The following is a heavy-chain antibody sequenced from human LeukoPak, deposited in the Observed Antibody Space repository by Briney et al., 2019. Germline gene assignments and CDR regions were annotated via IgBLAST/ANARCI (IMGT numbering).Heavy chain of an antibody. D-gene: IGHD6-13*01. Sequence: GRSLRLSCAASGFTFSSYAMSWVRQAPGKGLEWVSAISGSGGSTYYADSVKGRFTISRDNSKNTLYLQMNSLRAEDTAVYYCAKEGEGIAAAGTSFLFAGGTNNWFDPWGQGTLVTVSS. CDR2: ISGSGGST. CDR3: AKEGEGIAAAGTSFLFAGGTNNWFDP. J-gene: IGHJ5*02. CDR1: GFTFSSYA. V-gene: IGHV3-23*01.